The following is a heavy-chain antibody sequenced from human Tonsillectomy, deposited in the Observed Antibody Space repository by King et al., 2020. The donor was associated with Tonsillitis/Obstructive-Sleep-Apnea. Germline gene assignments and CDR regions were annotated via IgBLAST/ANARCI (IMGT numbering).Heavy chain of an antibody. J-gene: IGHJ6*03. CDR3: AREAGGLDYYYMDV. CDR2: INPRGGRT. Sequence: VQLVESGAEVKRPGASVKVSCKASGYTFTSYYFHWVRQAPGQGLEWMGIINPRGGRTSYAQKFQGRVTMTSDTSTSTVYMELSSLRSEDTAVYYCAREAGGLDYYYMDVWGKGTTVTVSS. D-gene: IGHD3-16*01. V-gene: IGHV1-46*01. CDR1: GYTFTSYY.